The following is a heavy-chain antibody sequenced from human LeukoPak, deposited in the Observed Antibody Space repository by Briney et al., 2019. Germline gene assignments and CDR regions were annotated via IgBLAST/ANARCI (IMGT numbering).Heavy chain of an antibody. CDR3: AREAGSSGSFDY. J-gene: IGHJ4*02. CDR1: GGSVSSGSYY. Sequence: SETLSLTCTVSGGSVSSGSYYWSWIRQPPGKGLEWIGYICYSGSTKYNPSLKSRVTISADTSKNQFSLKLTSVTAADTAVYYCAREAGSSGSFDYWGQGTLVTVSS. V-gene: IGHV4-61*01. CDR2: ICYSGST. D-gene: IGHD6-19*01.